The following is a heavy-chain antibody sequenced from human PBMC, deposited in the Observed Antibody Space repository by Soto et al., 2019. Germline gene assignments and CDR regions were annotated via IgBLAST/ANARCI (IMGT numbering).Heavy chain of an antibody. Sequence: GGSLRLSCVASGFMFNKSTMNWVCQAPGKGLEWVSSITSASDYIFYADSVKGRFTISRDNANNSLYLQMNSLRAEDTAVYYCSIVGTGSSTPLHIWCKATMLS. V-gene: IGHV3-21*01. CDR3: SIVGTGSSTPLHI. J-gene: IGHJ3*02. D-gene: IGHD3-9*01. CDR1: GFMFNKST. CDR2: ITSASDYI.